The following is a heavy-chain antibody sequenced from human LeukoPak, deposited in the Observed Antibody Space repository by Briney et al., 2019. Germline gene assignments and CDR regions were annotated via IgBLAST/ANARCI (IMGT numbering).Heavy chain of an antibody. Sequence: GGSLRLSCEGSGFTFSRYWISWVRQAPGKGLEWVANIKQDGSEKYYVDSVKGRFTISRDNAKNSLFLQMNSLRADDTAVYYCASGGSYFGYWGQGTLVTVSS. CDR3: ASGGSYFGY. CDR2: IKQDGSEK. V-gene: IGHV3-7*05. J-gene: IGHJ4*02. CDR1: GFTFSRYW.